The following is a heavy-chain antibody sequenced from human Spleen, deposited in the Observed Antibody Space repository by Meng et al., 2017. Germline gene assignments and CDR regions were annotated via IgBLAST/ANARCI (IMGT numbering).Heavy chain of an antibody. D-gene: IGHD3-3*01. J-gene: IGHJ4*02. CDR2: INHSGAT. CDR3: ARRRLYDFWSGSTPFDY. CDR1: GGSFSDYS. Sequence: QVQLQQWGAGLLKPSETLSRTCGVYGGSFSDYSWSWIRQPPGKGLEWIGEINHSGATNYNPSLKSRVTISVDTSKNQFSLKLNSVTAADTAIYYCARRRLYDFWSGSTPFDYWGQGTLVTVSS. V-gene: IGHV4-34*01.